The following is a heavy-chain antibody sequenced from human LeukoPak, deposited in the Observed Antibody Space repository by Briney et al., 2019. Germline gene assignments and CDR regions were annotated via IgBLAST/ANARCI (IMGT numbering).Heavy chain of an antibody. Sequence: SETLSLTCTVSGGSISSSSYYWGWIRQPPGKGLEWIGSIYYSGSTYYNPSLKSRVTISVDTSKNQFSLKLSSVTAADTAVYYCASTDDSSGWYVSYFDYWGQGTLVTVSS. CDR1: GGSISSSSYY. CDR2: IYYSGST. CDR3: ASTDDSSGWYVSYFDY. J-gene: IGHJ4*02. D-gene: IGHD6-19*01. V-gene: IGHV4-39*07.